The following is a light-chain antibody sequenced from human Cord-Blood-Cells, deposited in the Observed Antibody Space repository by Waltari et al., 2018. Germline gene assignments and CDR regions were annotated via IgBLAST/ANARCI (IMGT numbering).Light chain of an antibody. V-gene: IGLV2-11*01. CDR1: SSEVGGYNY. Sequence: QSALTQPRSVSGSPGQSVTISCTGTSSEVGGYNYVSWYQQHPGKAPKLRIYDVSKRPAGVPDRFSGSKSGNTASLTISGLQAEDEADYYCCSYAGSYTLVFGGGTKLTVL. J-gene: IGLJ2*01. CDR2: DVS. CDR3: CSYAGSYTLV.